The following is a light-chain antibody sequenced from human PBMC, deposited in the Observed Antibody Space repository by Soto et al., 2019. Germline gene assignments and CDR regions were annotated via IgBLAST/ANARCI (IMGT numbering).Light chain of an antibody. CDR2: EVT. Sequence: QSALTQPPSASGSPGQSVTISCSGTSSDVGGYNYVSWFQQHPGKAPKLMIYEVTKRPSGVPDRFSGSKSGNTASLTVSGLQAEDEAEYYCSSYVGSNNFVFGTWTKVTVL. V-gene: IGLV2-8*01. CDR3: SSYVGSNNFV. J-gene: IGLJ1*01. CDR1: SSDVGGYNY.